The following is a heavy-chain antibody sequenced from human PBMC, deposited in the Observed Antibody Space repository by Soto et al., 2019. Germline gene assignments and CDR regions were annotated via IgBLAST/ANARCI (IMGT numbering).Heavy chain of an antibody. CDR3: ARVRGYSGYDDAFDI. V-gene: IGHV3-13*01. Sequence: GGSLRLSCAASGFTFSSYDMHWVRQATGKGLEWVSAIGTAGDTYYPGSVKGRFTISKENAKKSLYLQMNSLRAGATAVYYCARVRGYSGYDDAFDIWGQGTMVTVSS. J-gene: IGHJ3*02. D-gene: IGHD5-12*01. CDR1: GFTFSSYD. CDR2: IGTAGDT.